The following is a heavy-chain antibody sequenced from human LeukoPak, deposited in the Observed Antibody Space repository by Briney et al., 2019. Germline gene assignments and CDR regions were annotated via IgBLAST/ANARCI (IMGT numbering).Heavy chain of an antibody. D-gene: IGHD3-10*01. J-gene: IGHJ3*01. CDR3: ARDLRNTMVRGVPVF. Sequence: ASVKVSCKASGYTFTTYAMNWVRQAPGQGLEWMGWINTNTGNPTYAQGFTGRFVFSLDTSVSTAYLQISSLKAEDTAVYYCARDLRNTMVRGVPVFWGQGTMVTVSS. CDR1: GYTFTTYA. V-gene: IGHV7-4-1*02. CDR2: INTNTGNP.